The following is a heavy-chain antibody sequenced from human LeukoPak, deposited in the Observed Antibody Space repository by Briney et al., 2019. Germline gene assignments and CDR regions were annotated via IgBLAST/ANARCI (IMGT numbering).Heavy chain of an antibody. V-gene: IGHV3-23*01. CDR1: GFTFSSYA. CDR3: AKDMTTLRTPGVDY. CDR2: ISGGGGST. Sequence: GGSLRLSCAASGFTFSSYAMSWVRQAPGKGLEWVSAISGGGGSTYYADSVKGRFTISRDNSKNTLYLQMNSLRAEDTAVYYCAKDMTTLRTPGVDYWGQGTLVTVSS. D-gene: IGHD4-17*01. J-gene: IGHJ4*02.